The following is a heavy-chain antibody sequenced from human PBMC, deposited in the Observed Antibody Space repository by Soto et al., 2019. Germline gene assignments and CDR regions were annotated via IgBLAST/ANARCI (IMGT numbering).Heavy chain of an antibody. CDR3: ARASCGGDCYPTFDP. J-gene: IGHJ5*02. V-gene: IGHV4-59*01. D-gene: IGHD2-21*02. Sequence: SETLSLTCTVSGGSISSYYWSWIRQPPGKGLEWIGYIYYSGSTNYNPSLKSRVTISVDTSKNQFSLKLSSVTAADTAVYYCARASCGGDCYPTFDPWGQGTLVTVSS. CDR2: IYYSGST. CDR1: GGSISSYY.